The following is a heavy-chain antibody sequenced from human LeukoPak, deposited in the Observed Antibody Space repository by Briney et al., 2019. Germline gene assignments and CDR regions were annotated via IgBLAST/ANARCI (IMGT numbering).Heavy chain of an antibody. Sequence: GGSLRLXCAASGFTGSSNYMSWVRRAPGKGLESVSVIYSGGSTYYADSVKGRFTISRDNSKNTLYLQMNSLRAEDTAVYYCARGSRITIFGVVHYYMDVWGKGTTVTVSS. J-gene: IGHJ6*03. CDR3: ARGSRITIFGVVHYYMDV. CDR1: GFTGSSNY. CDR2: IYSGGST. D-gene: IGHD3-3*01. V-gene: IGHV3-66*02.